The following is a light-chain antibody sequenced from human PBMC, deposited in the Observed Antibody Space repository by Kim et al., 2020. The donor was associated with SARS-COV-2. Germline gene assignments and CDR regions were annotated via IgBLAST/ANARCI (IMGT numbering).Light chain of an antibody. V-gene: IGKV2-30*01. J-gene: IGKJ4*01. CDR3: MYDTHWPPSFT. CDR2: KVS. Sequence: SNSCRSRQSFVFSDGKTYLNWFHQRPSQSPRRLIYKVSNRDSGVPDRFSGSGSGTDFTLKISRVEAEDVGVYYGMYDTHWPPSFTFGGGTKVDIK. CDR1: QSFVFSDGKTY.